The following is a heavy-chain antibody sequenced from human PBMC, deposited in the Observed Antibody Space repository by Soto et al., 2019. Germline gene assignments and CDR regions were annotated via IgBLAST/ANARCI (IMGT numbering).Heavy chain of an antibody. CDR3: ARDLTTTPY. CDR2: INSDGSTT. Sequence: EVQLVESGGGLVQPGGSRRLSCAASGFTFSSYWMHWVRQAPGKGLVWVSRINSDGSTTNYAVSVKGRFTSSRDNAKNTLYLQMNSLTDEDTAVYYCARDLTTTPYWGQGTLVTVSS. D-gene: IGHD1-1*01. CDR1: GFTFSSYW. J-gene: IGHJ4*02. V-gene: IGHV3-74*01.